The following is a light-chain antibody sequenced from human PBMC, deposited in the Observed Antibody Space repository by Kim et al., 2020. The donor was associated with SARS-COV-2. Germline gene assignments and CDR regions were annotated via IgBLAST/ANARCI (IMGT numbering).Light chain of an antibody. V-gene: IGKV1-17*01. Sequence: ASVGDRVTITCRASQDMRNDLGWYQQNPGRAPKRLIYGASSLQSGVPSRCGGSGSGTEFTLTISSLQPEDFATYFCLQQNTFPITFGQGTRLEIK. J-gene: IGKJ5*01. CDR2: GAS. CDR3: LQQNTFPIT. CDR1: QDMRND.